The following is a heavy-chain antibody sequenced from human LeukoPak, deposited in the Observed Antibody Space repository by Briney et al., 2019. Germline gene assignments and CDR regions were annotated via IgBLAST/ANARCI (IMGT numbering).Heavy chain of an antibody. CDR2: IFYRESFSYGGTT. J-gene: IGHJ4*02. V-gene: IGHV4-59*04. CDR1: GVAISGYY. Sequence: SETLSLTCTVSGVAISGYYWIWIRQSPGRGLEYIGSIFYRESFSYGGTTFYNPSLQSRVTISVDTSKNAFSLRLSSVTAADTAVYYCARQISGNKDCWGQGILVTVSS. D-gene: IGHD1/OR15-1a*01. CDR3: ARQISGNKDC.